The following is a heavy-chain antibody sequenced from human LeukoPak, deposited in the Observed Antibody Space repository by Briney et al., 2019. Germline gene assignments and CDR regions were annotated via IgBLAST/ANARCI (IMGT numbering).Heavy chain of an antibody. CDR1: GFRFTDYS. CDR3: AKAFRSAQH. CDR2: LGRSGEYK. V-gene: IGHV3-23*01. Sequence: PGGSLRLSCAASGFRFTDYSMSWVRQAPGKGLEWVAGLGRSGEYKYYADSVKGRFTISRDNSKNTLYLQMNSLRAEDTAVYYCAKAFRSAQHWGQGTLVTVSS. J-gene: IGHJ1*01. D-gene: IGHD2/OR15-2a*01.